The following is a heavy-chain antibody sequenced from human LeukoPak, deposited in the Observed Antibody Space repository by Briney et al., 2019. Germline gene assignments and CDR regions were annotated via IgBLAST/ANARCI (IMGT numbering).Heavy chain of an antibody. CDR3: ASQPYSSSFIDY. D-gene: IGHD6-13*01. CDR2: IYYSGST. J-gene: IGHJ4*02. V-gene: IGHV4-39*07. Sequence: SETLSLTCTVSGGSISSYYWSWIRQPPGKGLEWIGSIYYSGSTYYNPSLKSRVTISVDTSKNQFSLKLSSVTAADTAVYYCASQPYSSSFIDYWGQGTLVTVSS. CDR1: GGSISSYY.